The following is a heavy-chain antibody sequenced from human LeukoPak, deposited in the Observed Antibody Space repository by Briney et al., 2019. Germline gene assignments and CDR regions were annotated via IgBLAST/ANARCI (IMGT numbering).Heavy chain of an antibody. Sequence: GGSLRLSRAASGFTFSTYAMSWVRQAPGKGLEWVSTISGSDGGTYYADSVKGRFTISRDNSKNTLYLQMNRLRAEDTAVYYCAKGGALVWSGSYYWGQGTLVTVSS. CDR2: ISGSDGGT. J-gene: IGHJ4*02. V-gene: IGHV3-23*01. CDR3: AKGGALVWSGSYY. D-gene: IGHD1-26*01. CDR1: GFTFSTYA.